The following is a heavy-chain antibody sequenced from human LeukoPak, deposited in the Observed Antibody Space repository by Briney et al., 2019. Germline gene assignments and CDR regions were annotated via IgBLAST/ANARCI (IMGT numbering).Heavy chain of an antibody. CDR1: GFALTTYN. V-gene: IGHV3-21*06. Sequence: GGSLRLSCAASGFALTTYNMNWVRQAPGKGLEWVSSISRSSSYIYYADSVKGRFTISRENSKNSLYLQMNSLRAEDAAVYYCARGSAYEYSTSWFDYWGQGTLVTVSS. CDR3: ARGSAYEYSTSWFDY. CDR2: ISRSSSYI. D-gene: IGHD6-13*01. J-gene: IGHJ4*02.